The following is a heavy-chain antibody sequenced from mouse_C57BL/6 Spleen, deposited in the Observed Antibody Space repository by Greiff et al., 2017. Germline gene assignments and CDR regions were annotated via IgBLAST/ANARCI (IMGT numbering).Heavy chain of an antibody. D-gene: IGHD3-2*02. CDR2: IYWDDDK. V-gene: IGHV8-12*01. J-gene: IGHJ3*01. CDR1: GFSLSTSGMG. CDR3: ARSLQLRLPFAY. Sequence: QVTLKESGPGILQSSQTLSLTCSFSGFSLSTSGMGVSWIRQPSGKGLEWLAHIYWDDDKRYNPSVKSRLTISKDTTRNQVFLKITSVDTADTATYYCARSLQLRLPFAYWGQGTLVTVSA.